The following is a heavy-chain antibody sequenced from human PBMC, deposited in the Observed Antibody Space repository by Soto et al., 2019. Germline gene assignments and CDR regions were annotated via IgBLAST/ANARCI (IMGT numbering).Heavy chain of an antibody. V-gene: IGHV3-33*01. D-gene: IGHD3-22*01. CDR1: GFTFSSYG. CDR2: IWYDGSNK. J-gene: IGHJ4*02. CDR3: ARDRYYDSSGLGVALGY. Sequence: QVQLVESGGGVVQPGRSLRLSCAASGFTFSSYGMHWVRQAPGKGLEWVAVIWYDGSNKYYADSVKGRFTISRDNYKNTLYLQMNRLRAEATAVYYCARDRYYDSSGLGVALGYWGQGTLVTVSS.